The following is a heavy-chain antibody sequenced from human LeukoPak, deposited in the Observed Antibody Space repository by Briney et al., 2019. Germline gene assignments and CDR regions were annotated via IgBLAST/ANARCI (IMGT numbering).Heavy chain of an antibody. CDR1: GFTFSDYY. J-gene: IGHJ4*02. V-gene: IGHV3-11*01. D-gene: IGHD6-6*01. CDR2: ISSSGSTI. CDR3: ARAKRHIAAFDY. Sequence: PGGSLRLSCAASGFTFSDYYMSWIRQAPGKGLEWVSYISSSGSTIYYADSVKGRFTTSRDNAKNSLYLQMNSLRAEDTAVYYCARAKRHIAAFDYWGQGTLVTVSS.